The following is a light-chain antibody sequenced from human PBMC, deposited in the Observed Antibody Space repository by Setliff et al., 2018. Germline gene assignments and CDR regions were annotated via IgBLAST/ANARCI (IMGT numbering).Light chain of an antibody. CDR2: DVS. J-gene: IGLJ1*01. V-gene: IGLV2-14*01. CDR3: SAYTSSSTYV. CDR1: RSDVGSYDF. Sequence: QSALAQPASVSGSPGQSITISCSGTRSDVGSYDFVSWYQQYPGKAPKLLIYDVSSRPSGVSNRFSGSKAGNTASLTISVLQAEDEADYYCSAYTSSSTYVFGIGTKVTVL.